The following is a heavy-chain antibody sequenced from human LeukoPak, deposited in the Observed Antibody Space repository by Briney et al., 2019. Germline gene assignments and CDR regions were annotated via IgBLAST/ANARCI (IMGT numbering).Heavy chain of an antibody. D-gene: IGHD2-2*01. J-gene: IGHJ6*03. V-gene: IGHV4-59*08. CDR1: GGSISSYY. Sequence: SETLSLTCTVSGGSISSYYWSWIRQPPGKGLEWIGYIYYSGSTNYNPSLKSRVTISVDTSKNQFSLKLSSVTAADTAVYYCARHYSCSSTSCRQPRWYYYMDVWGKGTTVTVSS. CDR3: ARHYSCSSTSCRQPRWYYYMDV. CDR2: IYYSGST.